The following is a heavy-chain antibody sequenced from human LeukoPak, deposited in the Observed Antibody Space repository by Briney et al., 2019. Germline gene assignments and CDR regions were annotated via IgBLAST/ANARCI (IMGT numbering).Heavy chain of an antibody. CDR1: GGSISTYY. V-gene: IGHV3-23*01. CDR2: ISGSGGST. D-gene: IGHD2-2*01. Sequence: ETLSLTCTVSGGSISTYYWSRVRQAPGKGLEWVSAISGSGGSTYYADSVKGRFTISRDNSKNALFLQMNSLRAEDTAVYYCAKSGPYCSSTSCNYFDYWGQGTLVTVSS. J-gene: IGHJ4*02. CDR3: AKSGPYCSSTSCNYFDY.